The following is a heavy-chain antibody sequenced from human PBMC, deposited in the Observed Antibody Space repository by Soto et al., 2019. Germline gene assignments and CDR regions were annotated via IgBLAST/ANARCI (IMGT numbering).Heavy chain of an antibody. V-gene: IGHV4-4*02. CDR1: GGSISSSNW. J-gene: IGHJ4*02. D-gene: IGHD2-8*01. CDR2: IYHSGST. Sequence: SETLSRTCAVSGGSISSSNWWSGVRQPPGKGLEWIGEIYHSGSTNYNPSLKSRVTISVDKSKNQFSLKLSSVTAADTAVYYCARRKDIVLMVYDYWGQGTLVTVSS. CDR3: ARRKDIVLMVYDY.